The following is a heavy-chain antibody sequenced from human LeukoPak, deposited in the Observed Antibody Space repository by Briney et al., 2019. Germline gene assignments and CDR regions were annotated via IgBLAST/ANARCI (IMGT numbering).Heavy chain of an antibody. CDR1: GFTFSSYT. Sequence: GSLRLSCAASGFTFSSYTMNWVRQAPGKGLEWVSSISSSSSYTYYADSMKGRFTISRDNAKNSLDLQMNSLRAEDTAIYYCARDLWGYSAYSDWGQGTLVTVSS. CDR2: ISSSSSYT. V-gene: IGHV3-21*01. J-gene: IGHJ4*02. D-gene: IGHD5-12*01. CDR3: ARDLWGYSAYSD.